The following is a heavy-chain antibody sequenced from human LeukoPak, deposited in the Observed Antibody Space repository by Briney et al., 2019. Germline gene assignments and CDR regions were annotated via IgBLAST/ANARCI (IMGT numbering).Heavy chain of an antibody. CDR2: IKQDGSEK. J-gene: IGHJ1*01. V-gene: IGHV3-7*01. D-gene: IGHD3-9*01. CDR3: TSPLGGDILTGYYG. CDR1: GFTFSRNW. Sequence: GGSLRLSCAASGFTFSRNWMSWVRQAPGQGLEWVANIKQDGSEKHYVDSVKGRFTISRDNAKNSLYLQMSTLRAEDTAVYYCTSPLGGDILTGYYGWGQGTLVTVSS.